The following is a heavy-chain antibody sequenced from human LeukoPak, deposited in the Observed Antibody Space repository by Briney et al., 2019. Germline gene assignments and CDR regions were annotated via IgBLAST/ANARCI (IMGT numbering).Heavy chain of an antibody. CDR3: AKAGIAVPATPEY. V-gene: IGHV3-23*01. CDR2: ISSTGGTT. J-gene: IGHJ4*02. D-gene: IGHD6-19*01. CDR1: GFNFSSYA. Sequence: GSLRLSCSASGFNFSSYAMNWVRQAPGKGLEWVSVISSTGGTTYYSDSVKGRFIISRDNSKNTLYLQMNSLRAEDTAVYYCAKAGIAVPATPEYCGQGTQVTVSS.